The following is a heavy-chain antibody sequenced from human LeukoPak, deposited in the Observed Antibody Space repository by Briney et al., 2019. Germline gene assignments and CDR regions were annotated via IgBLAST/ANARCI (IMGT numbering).Heavy chain of an antibody. V-gene: IGHV4-30-2*01. J-gene: IGHJ3*02. CDR3: ARVGSGDAFDI. D-gene: IGHD3-10*01. CDR2: IYHSGST. Sequence: SQTLSLTCTVSGDSISRSDYSWSWIRQPPGKGLEWVVYIYHSGSTYYNPSLRSRVTMSIDRSKNQFSLKLPSVTAADTAVYYCARVGSGDAFDIWGQGTMVTVSS. CDR1: GDSISRSDYS.